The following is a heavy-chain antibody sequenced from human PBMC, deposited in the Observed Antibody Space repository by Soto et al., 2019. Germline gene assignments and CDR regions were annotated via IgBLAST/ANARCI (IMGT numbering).Heavy chain of an antibody. CDR3: AKDKLGIRRPRSWLDY. V-gene: IGHV3-23*01. D-gene: IGHD6-13*01. CDR1: GFTFSSYA. CDR2: ISGSGGST. Sequence: PGGSLRLSCAASGFTFSSYAMSWVRQAPGKGLEWVSAISGSGGSTYYADSVKGRFTISRDNSKNTLYLQMNSLRAEDTAVYYCAKDKLGIRRPRSWLDYWGQGTLVTVSS. J-gene: IGHJ4*02.